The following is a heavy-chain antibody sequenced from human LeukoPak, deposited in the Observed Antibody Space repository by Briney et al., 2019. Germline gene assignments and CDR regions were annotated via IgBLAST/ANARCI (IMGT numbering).Heavy chain of an antibody. Sequence: SETLSLTCTVSGGSISSYYWSWIRQPPGKGLEWIGYIYYSGSTNYNPSLKSRVTISVDTSKNQFSLKLSSVTAADTAVYYCARLYYYDRGAGLFDYWGQGTLVTVSS. CDR3: ARLYYYDRGAGLFDY. V-gene: IGHV4-59*08. J-gene: IGHJ4*02. CDR2: IYYSGST. D-gene: IGHD3-22*01. CDR1: GGSISSYY.